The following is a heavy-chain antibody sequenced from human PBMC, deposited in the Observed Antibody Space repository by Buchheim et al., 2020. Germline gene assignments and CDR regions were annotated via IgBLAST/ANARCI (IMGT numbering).Heavy chain of an antibody. D-gene: IGHD3-22*01. V-gene: IGHV3-23*01. CDR2: ISGGGDYT. J-gene: IGHJ4*02. Sequence: EVQLLESGGGLVQPGGSLRLSCAASGLTFSSSAMNWVRQAPGKGLEWVSSISGGGDYTYYADSVMGRFTISRDKSESTLFLQMSSLRAEDTAVYYCTKKLLSGSYPFDNWGQGTL. CDR3: TKKLLSGSYPFDN. CDR1: GLTFSSSA.